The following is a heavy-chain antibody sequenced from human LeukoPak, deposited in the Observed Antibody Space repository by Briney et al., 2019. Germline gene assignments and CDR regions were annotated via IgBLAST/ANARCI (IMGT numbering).Heavy chain of an antibody. D-gene: IGHD3-22*01. V-gene: IGHV4-59*12. CDR3: ARDGFPNYYDSSGYYYDFPTFAFDI. J-gene: IGHJ3*02. Sequence: KPSETLSLTCTVSGASISRYYWSWIRQPPGKGLEWIGYIYYSGSTNYNPSLKNRVTISVDTSKNQFSLKLSSVTAADTAVYYCARDGFPNYYDSSGYYYDFPTFAFDIWGQGTMVTVSS. CDR1: GASISRYY. CDR2: IYYSGST.